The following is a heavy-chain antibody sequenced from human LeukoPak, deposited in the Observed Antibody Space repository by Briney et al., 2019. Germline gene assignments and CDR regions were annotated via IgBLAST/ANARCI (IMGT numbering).Heavy chain of an antibody. CDR1: GGSISSSSYY. CDR3: ARGRIQLWSHNWFDP. Sequence: PSETLSLTCTVSGGSISSSSYYWGWIRQPPGKGLEWIGSIYYSGSTYYNPSLKSRVTISVDTSKNQFSLKLSSVTAADTAVYYCARGRIQLWSHNWFDPWGQGTLVTVSS. D-gene: IGHD5-18*01. J-gene: IGHJ5*02. CDR2: IYYSGST. V-gene: IGHV4-39*01.